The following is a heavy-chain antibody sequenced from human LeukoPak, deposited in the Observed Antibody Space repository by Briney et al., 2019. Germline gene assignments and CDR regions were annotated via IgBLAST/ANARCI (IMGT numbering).Heavy chain of an antibody. V-gene: IGHV3-33*08. CDR1: GFRFSSYG. Sequence: TGGSLRLSCAASGFRFSSYGMHWVRQAPGKGLEWVAFIRFDGDIKYYGEAVKGRFTISGNNAENKVFLQMDNLRAEDTAVYFCARSVSYMDVWGQGTTVTVSS. CDR3: ARSVSYMDV. J-gene: IGHJ6*03. D-gene: IGHD4-17*01. CDR2: IRFDGDIK.